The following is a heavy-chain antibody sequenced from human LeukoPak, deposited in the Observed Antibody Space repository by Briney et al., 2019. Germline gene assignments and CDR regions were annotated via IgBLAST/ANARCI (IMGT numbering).Heavy chain of an antibody. CDR3: ARDLSGVTGYTYGRGIDY. CDR1: GFTFSSYN. V-gene: IGHV3-21*01. CDR2: ISSSSSYI. D-gene: IGHD5-18*01. J-gene: IGHJ4*02. Sequence: GGSLRLSCAASGFTFSSYNMNWVRQAPGKGLEWVSSISSSSSYIYYADSVRGRFTISRDNAKNSLYLQMNSLRAEDTAVYYCARDLSGVTGYTYGRGIDYWGQGTLVTVSS.